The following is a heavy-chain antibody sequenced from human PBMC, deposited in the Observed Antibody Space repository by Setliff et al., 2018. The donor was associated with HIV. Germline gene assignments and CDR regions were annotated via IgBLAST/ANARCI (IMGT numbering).Heavy chain of an antibody. CDR2: ITWNGEMT. CDR1: GFTFSTYA. J-gene: IGHJ6*03. V-gene: IGHV3-9*01. CDR3: VKDGSLAGRYYHYMDV. Sequence: SLKISCTGSGFTFSTYAMYWVRQAPGKGLECVAGITWNGEMTAYAESTKGRFAISRDNARKSLYLQMNSLTTEDTAFYFCVKDGSLAGRYYHYMDVWGKGTTVTVSS. D-gene: IGHD6-19*01.